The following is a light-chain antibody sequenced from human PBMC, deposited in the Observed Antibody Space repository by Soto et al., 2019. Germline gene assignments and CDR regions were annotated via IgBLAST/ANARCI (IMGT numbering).Light chain of an antibody. J-gene: IGKJ1*01. CDR1: QSVTSS. CDR2: GAS. V-gene: IGKV3-20*01. Sequence: ELVMTQSPDTLSVSPGERVTLSCRASQSVTSSLAWYQQRLGQAPRLLVYGASSRATGIPDRFSGSGSGADFTLTISKLEPEDFAVYFCQQYAASRTFGQGTKVDIK. CDR3: QQYAASRT.